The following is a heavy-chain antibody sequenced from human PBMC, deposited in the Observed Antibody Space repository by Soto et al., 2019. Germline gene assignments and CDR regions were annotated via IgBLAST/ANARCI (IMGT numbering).Heavy chain of an antibody. CDR3: ARGGDFWSGASRGYFDY. Sequence: SETLSLSCTVSGGSISGYYWSWIRQPPGKGLEWIGYMYNTGSTVYNPSFKSRVTISVDTSKNQFSLKLNSVTAADTAVYYCARGGDFWSGASRGYFDYWCQGALVT. CDR1: GGSISGYY. CDR2: MYNTGST. V-gene: IGHV4-59*01. J-gene: IGHJ4*02. D-gene: IGHD3-3*01.